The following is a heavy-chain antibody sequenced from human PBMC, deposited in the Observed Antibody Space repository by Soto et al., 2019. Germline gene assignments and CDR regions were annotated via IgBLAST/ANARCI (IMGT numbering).Heavy chain of an antibody. D-gene: IGHD3-10*01. CDR3: ARASGRPGPGFDP. CDR1: GFTFRSYS. CDR2: ISSSSSYI. Sequence: AWWSLRLSCAASGFTFRSYSMNWVRQAPGKGLEWVSSISSSSSYIYYPDSVKGRFTISRDNAKNSLYLQMNSLRAEDTAVYYCARASGRPGPGFDPWGQGTLVTVS. J-gene: IGHJ5*02. V-gene: IGHV3-21*01.